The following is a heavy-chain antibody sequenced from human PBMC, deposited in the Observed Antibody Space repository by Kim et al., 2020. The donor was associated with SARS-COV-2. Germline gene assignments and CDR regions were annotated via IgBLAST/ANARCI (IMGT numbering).Heavy chain of an antibody. CDR3: ASRIM. V-gene: IGHV3-7*01. Sequence: IKVDGSVKRYVDSVKGRFTISRDNAKNLLYLQMNSLRVEDTAVYFCASRIMGGQGTRVTVAS. CDR2: IKVDGSVK. J-gene: IGHJ4*02.